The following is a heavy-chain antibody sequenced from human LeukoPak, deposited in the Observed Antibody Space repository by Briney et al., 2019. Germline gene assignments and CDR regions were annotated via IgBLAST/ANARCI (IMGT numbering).Heavy chain of an antibody. CDR3: TTFLTGDDY. D-gene: IGHD3-9*01. CDR1: GFIFSGSA. CDR2: IRSKANSYAT. J-gene: IGHJ4*02. Sequence: GGSLRLSCAASGFIFSGSAMHWVRQASGKGLEWLGRIRSKANSYATAYAASVKGRFTISRDDLKNTAHLQMNSLKTEDTAVYYCTTFLTGDDYWGQGTLVTVSS. V-gene: IGHV3-73*01.